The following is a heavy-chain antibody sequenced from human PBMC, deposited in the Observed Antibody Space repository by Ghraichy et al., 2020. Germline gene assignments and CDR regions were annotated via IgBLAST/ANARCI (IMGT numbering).Heavy chain of an antibody. Sequence: GGSLRLSCAASGFTFSTYAMTWVRQAPGKGLEWVSGISGSGGTTYYADSVKGRFTISRDNSKNTLYVQMNSLRAEDTAVYYCAKGAAAVPYYFDYWGQGTLVTVSS. CDR3: AKGAAAVPYYFDY. D-gene: IGHD6-13*01. J-gene: IGHJ4*02. CDR1: GFTFSTYA. V-gene: IGHV3-23*01. CDR2: ISGSGGTT.